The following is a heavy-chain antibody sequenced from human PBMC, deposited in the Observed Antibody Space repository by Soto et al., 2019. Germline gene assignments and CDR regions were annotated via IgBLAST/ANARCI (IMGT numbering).Heavy chain of an antibody. J-gene: IGHJ2*01. CDR3: SRIAVAGTGWYFDL. Sequence: QVQLQESGPGLVKPSETLSLTCTVSGGSISSYYWSWIRQPPGKGLEWIGYIYYSGSTNYNPSLKIRVTISVDTSKNQCSLKLSSVTAADTAVYYCSRIAVAGTGWYFDLWGRGTLVTVSS. CDR2: IYYSGST. D-gene: IGHD6-19*01. CDR1: GGSISSYY. V-gene: IGHV4-59*01.